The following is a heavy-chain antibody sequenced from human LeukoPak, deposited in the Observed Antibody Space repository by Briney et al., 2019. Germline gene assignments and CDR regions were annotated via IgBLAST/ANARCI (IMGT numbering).Heavy chain of an antibody. J-gene: IGHJ3*02. CDR2: IYYSGST. CDR1: GGSISSYH. V-gene: IGHV4-59*01. Sequence: PSETLSLTCTVSGGSISSYHWSWIRQPPGKGLEWIGYIYYSGSTNYNPSLKSRVTISLDTSENQFSLKLTSVTAADTAVYYCAREDYYDGSDNPGRAFDIWGQGTMVTVSS. CDR3: AREDYYDGSDNPGRAFDI. D-gene: IGHD3-22*01.